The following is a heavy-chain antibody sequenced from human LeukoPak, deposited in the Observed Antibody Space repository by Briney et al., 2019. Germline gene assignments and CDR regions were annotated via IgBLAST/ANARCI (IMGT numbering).Heavy chain of an antibody. CDR1: GFTFSSYW. CDR3: ARVTRRGFSSGYYYFDY. D-gene: IGHD3-22*01. Sequence: GGSLRLSCAASGFTFSSYWMSWVRQAPGKGLEWVANIKQDGSEKYYVDPVKGRFTISRDNAKNSLYLQMNSLRAEDTAVYYCARVTRRGFSSGYYYFDYWGQGTLVTVSS. CDR2: IKQDGSEK. J-gene: IGHJ4*02. V-gene: IGHV3-7*01.